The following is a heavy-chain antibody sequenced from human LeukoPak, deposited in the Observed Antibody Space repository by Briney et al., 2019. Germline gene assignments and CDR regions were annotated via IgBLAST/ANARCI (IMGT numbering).Heavy chain of an antibody. D-gene: IGHD1-26*01. CDR3: ASAAGWESAY. CDR2: INQDGSEK. Sequence: GGSLRLSCAASGTTFDSHYMTWVRQTPEKGLEWVANINQDGSEKNYVDSVKGRYTISRDNAKKSLYLQMNSLRAEDTAVYYCASAAGWESAYWGQGTLVTVSS. J-gene: IGHJ4*02. V-gene: IGHV3-7*01. CDR1: GTTFDSHY.